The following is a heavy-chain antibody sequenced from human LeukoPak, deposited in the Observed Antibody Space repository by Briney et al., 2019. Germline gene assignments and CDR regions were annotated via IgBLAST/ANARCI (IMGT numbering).Heavy chain of an antibody. CDR1: GGSISNFY. V-gene: IGHV4-59*01. CDR3: ARSPYYDSSGINFDY. CDR2: IHNSGST. J-gene: IGHJ4*02. Sequence: SETLSLTCTVSGGSISNFYWSWIRQPPGKGLEWIGYIHNSGSTKYNPSLKSRVTLSVVTAKNQFSLNVSAVTAADTAVYYCARSPYYDSSGINFDYWGQGTLVTVSS. D-gene: IGHD3-22*01.